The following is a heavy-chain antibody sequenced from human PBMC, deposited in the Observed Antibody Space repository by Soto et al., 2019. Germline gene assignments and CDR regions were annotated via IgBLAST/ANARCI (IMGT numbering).Heavy chain of an antibody. CDR3: AKDVDTAIGFDY. Sequence: GSLRLSCAASGFTFSSDAMRWVRQAPGKGLEWVSAISGSGSSTYYADSVKGRFTISRDNSKNTLYLQMNSLRAEDTAVYYCAKDVDTAIGFDYWGQGTLVTVSS. J-gene: IGHJ4*02. CDR2: ISGSGSST. D-gene: IGHD5-18*01. V-gene: IGHV3-23*01. CDR1: GFTFSSDA.